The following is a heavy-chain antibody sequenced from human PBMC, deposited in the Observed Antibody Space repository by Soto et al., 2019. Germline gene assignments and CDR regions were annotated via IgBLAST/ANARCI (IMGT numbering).Heavy chain of an antibody. D-gene: IGHD2-8*01. CDR2: ISYDGSNK. Sequence: GGSLRLSCAASGFTFSSYGMHWVRQAPGKGLEWVAVISYDGSNKYYADSVKGRFTISRDNSKNTLYLQMNSLRAEDTAVYYCAKDPGPPSSGVVPGPFDPWGQGTLVTVSS. V-gene: IGHV3-30*18. J-gene: IGHJ5*02. CDR1: GFTFSSYG. CDR3: AKDPGPPSSGVVPGPFDP.